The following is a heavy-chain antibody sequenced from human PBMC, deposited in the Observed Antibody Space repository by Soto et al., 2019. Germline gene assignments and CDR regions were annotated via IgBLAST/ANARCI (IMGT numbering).Heavy chain of an antibody. CDR2: VYPDDSDI. V-gene: IGHV5-51*01. Sequence: PGESLKISCKGSGFTFPRYWLGWVRQMPGKGLEWMGIVYPDDSDIRYSPSFQGQVTISADKSINTAFLQWSSLEASDSAMYYCARRVPDSSSWHVADSWGQGTLVTVSS. J-gene: IGHJ4*02. D-gene: IGHD6-13*01. CDR3: ARRVPDSSSWHVADS. CDR1: GFTFPRYW.